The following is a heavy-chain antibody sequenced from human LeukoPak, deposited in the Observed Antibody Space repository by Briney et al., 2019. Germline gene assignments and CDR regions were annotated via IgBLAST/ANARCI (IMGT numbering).Heavy chain of an antibody. V-gene: IGHV1-2*02. CDR1: GYTFTGYY. CDR2: INPNSGGT. CDR3: ARTDYYDSSGYYC. J-gene: IGHJ4*02. Sequence: ASVKVSCKASGYTFTGYYMHWVRQAPGQGLEWMGWINPNSGGTNYAQKFQGRVTMTRGTSISTAYMELSRLRSDDTAVYYCARTDYYDSSGYYCWGQGTLVTVSS. D-gene: IGHD3-22*01.